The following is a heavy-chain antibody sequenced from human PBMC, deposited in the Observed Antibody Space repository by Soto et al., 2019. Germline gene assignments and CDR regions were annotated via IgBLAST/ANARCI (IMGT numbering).Heavy chain of an antibody. J-gene: IGHJ6*02. V-gene: IGHV3-23*01. CDR2: ISGSGGGT. CDR3: SKNPAARPYYYDGMAV. D-gene: IGHD2-2*02. Sequence: GGSLRLSCAASGFTFSSCAMSWVRQAPGKGLEWVSAISGSGGGTYYADSVKGRFTISRDNSKNTLFLQMNGLSADDTAVYFCSKNPAARPYYYDGMAVWGQGNTVTVSS. CDR1: GFTFSSCA.